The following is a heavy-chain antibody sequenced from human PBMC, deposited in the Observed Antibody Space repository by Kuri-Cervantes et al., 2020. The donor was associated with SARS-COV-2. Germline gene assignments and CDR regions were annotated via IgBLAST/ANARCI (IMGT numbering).Heavy chain of an antibody. Sequence: GGSLRRSCAASGFTFSSYGMHWVRQAPGKGLEWVSYISGSSSRIYYSDSVKGRFTISRDYAKNSVYLQTKSLRAEDTAVYYCARDEDYAFDYWGQGTLVTVSS. CDR1: GFTFSSYG. CDR3: ARDEDYAFDY. D-gene: IGHD4-17*01. J-gene: IGHJ4*02. CDR2: ISGSSSRI. V-gene: IGHV3-48*01.